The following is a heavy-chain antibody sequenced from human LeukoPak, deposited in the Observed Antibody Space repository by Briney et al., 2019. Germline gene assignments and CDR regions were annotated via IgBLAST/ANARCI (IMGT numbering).Heavy chain of an antibody. J-gene: IGHJ4*02. CDR3: ARATPGTGIRYYFDY. CDR1: GYTFTSYG. CDR2: ISAYNGNT. V-gene: IGHV1-18*01. D-gene: IGHD1-7*01. Sequence: GASVKVSCKASGYTFTSYGISWVRQAPGQGLEWMGWISAYNGNTNYAQKPQGRVTMTTDTSTSTAYMELRSLRSDDTAVYYCARATPGTGIRYYFDYWGQGTLVTVSS.